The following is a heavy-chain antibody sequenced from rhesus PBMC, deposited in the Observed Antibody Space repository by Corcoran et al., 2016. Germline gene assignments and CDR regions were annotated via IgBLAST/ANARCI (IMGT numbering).Heavy chain of an antibody. CDR3: ARVRGYSGSWLRYFDL. Sequence: QVQLQESGPGLVKPSETLSLTSAVSGGCISSNYWSWILTPPGKGTGGIGRISGSGGRTDFNPSLKSRVTISTDTSKNQFSLRLSSVTAADTAVYYCARVRGYSGSWLRYFDLWGPGTPITISS. V-gene: IGHV4-160*01. CDR2: ISGSGGRT. J-gene: IGHJ2*01. CDR1: GGCISSNY. D-gene: IGHD6-25*01.